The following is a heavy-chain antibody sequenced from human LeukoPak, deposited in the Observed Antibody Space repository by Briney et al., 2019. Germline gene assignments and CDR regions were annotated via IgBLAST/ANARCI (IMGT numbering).Heavy chain of an antibody. J-gene: IGHJ4*02. CDR1: NFSFGYYG. V-gene: IGHV3-30*18. D-gene: IGHD3-10*01. CDR2: ISYDGSNK. Sequence: PGGSLRLSCTGSNFSFGYYGMHWVRQAPGKGLEWVAVISYDGSNKYYADSVKGRFTISRDNSKNTLYLQMNSLRAEDTAVYYCAKVAVEYYYGSGSFDYWGQGTLVTVSS. CDR3: AKVAVEYYYGSGSFDY.